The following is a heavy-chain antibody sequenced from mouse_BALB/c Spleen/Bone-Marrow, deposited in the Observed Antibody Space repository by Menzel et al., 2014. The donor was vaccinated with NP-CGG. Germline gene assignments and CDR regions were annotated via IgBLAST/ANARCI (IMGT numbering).Heavy chain of an antibody. Sequence: QVQLQQSGAELTKPGASVKMSCKASGYTFTSYWMHWVKQRPGQGLEWIGYINPSTGYTEYSQKFKDKATLTADKSSSTAYMQLSSLTSEDSAVYYCARPPYYYGSSYDAMDYWGQGTSVTVSS. D-gene: IGHD1-1*01. CDR3: ARPPYYYGSSYDAMDY. J-gene: IGHJ4*01. CDR2: INPSTGYT. CDR1: GYTFTSYW. V-gene: IGHV1-7*01.